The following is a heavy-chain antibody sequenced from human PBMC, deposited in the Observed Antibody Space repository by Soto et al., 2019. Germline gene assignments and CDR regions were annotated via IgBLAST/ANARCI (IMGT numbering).Heavy chain of an antibody. CDR2: INAANHYT. D-gene: IGHD6-19*01. V-gene: IGHV1-3*01. CDR3: ARXRHGYXXXXYGVLDH. Sequence: QVPLVQSGAEVKKPGASVRVSCKASGYPFTDYAIHWVRQAPGQXLXXMGWINAANHYTKSSQRFQGRVSLTRDTSANTMYMELSGLRSEDTAVYFCARXRHGYXXXXYGVLDHWGQGTLVTVSS. CDR1: GYPFTDYA. J-gene: IGHJ4*02.